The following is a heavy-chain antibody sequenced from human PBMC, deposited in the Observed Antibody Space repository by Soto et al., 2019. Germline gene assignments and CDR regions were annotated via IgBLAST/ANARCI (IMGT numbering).Heavy chain of an antibody. CDR1: GFTFSSYG. V-gene: IGHV3-30*18. J-gene: IGHJ4*02. CDR2: ISYDGSNK. D-gene: IGHD5-18*01. CDR3: AKGDATWIQRDLDY. Sequence: QVQLVESGGGVVQPGRSLRLSCAASGFTFSSYGMHWVRQAPGKGLEWVAVISYDGSNKYYADSVKGRFTISRDNSKNTLYQQMNSLRAEDTAVYCCAKGDATWIQRDLDYWGQGTLVTVSS.